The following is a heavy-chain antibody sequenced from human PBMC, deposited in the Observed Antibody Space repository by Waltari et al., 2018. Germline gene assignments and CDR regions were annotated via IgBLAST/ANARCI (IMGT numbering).Heavy chain of an antibody. CDR2: IRRSSKTI. CDR3: ARDPSNLDY. CDR1: GFTFSSYT. V-gene: IGHV3-48*01. J-gene: IGHJ4*02. Sequence: EVQLVESGGGLVQPGGSLRLSCAASGFTFSSYTMNWVRQAPGKGLEWVSYIRRSSKTIYYADSVKGRFTISRDNAKNSLYLQMNSLRAEDTAVYYCARDPSNLDYWGQGTLVTVSS.